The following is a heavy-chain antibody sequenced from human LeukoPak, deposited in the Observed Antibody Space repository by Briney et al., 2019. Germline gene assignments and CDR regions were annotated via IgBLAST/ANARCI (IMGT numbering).Heavy chain of an antibody. CDR2: ISYDGSNK. J-gene: IGHJ6*02. Sequence: GGSLRLSCAAPGFTFSSYAMHWVRQAPGKGLEWVAVISYDGSNKYYADSVKGRFTISRDNSKNTLYLQMNSLRAEDTAVYYCARRRDYHDSSGWGRYYYYYGMDVWGQGTTVNVSS. CDR1: GFTFSSYA. V-gene: IGHV3-30*04. D-gene: IGHD3-22*01. CDR3: ARRRDYHDSSGWGRYYYYYGMDV.